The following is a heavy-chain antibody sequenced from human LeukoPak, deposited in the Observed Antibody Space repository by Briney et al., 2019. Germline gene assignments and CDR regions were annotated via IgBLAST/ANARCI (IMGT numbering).Heavy chain of an antibody. CDR3: ASTYYDFWSGHYFDY. D-gene: IGHD3-3*01. Sequence: SETLSLTRTVSGGSISSSSYYWGWIRQPPGKGLEWIGSIYYSGSTYYNPSLKSRVTISVDTSKNQFSLKLSSVTAADTAVYYCASTYYDFWSGHYFDYWGQGTLVTVSS. CDR2: IYYSGST. J-gene: IGHJ4*02. V-gene: IGHV4-39*01. CDR1: GGSISSSSYY.